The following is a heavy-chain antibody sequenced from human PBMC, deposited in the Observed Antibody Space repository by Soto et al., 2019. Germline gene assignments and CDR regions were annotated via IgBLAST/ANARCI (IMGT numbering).Heavy chain of an antibody. J-gene: IGHJ4*02. V-gene: IGHV4-39*01. D-gene: IGHD3-3*01. Sequence: SETLSLTCTVSGGSISSSSYYWGWIRQPPGKGLEWIGSIYYSGSTYYNPSLKSRVTISVDTSKNQFSLKLSSVTAADTAVYYCARHPSDFWSGFSWDYWGQGTLVTVSS. CDR3: ARHPSDFWSGFSWDY. CDR1: GGSISSSSYY. CDR2: IYYSGST.